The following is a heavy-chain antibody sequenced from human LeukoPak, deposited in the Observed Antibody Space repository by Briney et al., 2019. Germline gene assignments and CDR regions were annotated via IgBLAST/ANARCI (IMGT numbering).Heavy chain of an antibody. CDR3: ARDRRETMITFGGVMTAGWFDP. CDR2: IYSGGST. V-gene: IGHV3-53*01. CDR1: GFTVSSNY. J-gene: IGHJ5*02. Sequence: GGSLRLSCAASGFTVSSNYMSWVRQAPGKGLEWVSVIYSGGSTYYADSVKGRFTISRDNSKNTLYLQMNSLRAEDTAVYYCARDRRETMITFGGVMTAGWFDPWGQGTLVTVSS. D-gene: IGHD3-16*01.